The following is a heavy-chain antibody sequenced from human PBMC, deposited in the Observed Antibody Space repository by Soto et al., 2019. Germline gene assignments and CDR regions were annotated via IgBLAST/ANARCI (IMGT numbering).Heavy chain of an antibody. CDR1: GFTFSSYS. Sequence: AGGSLRLSCAASGFTFSSYSMNWVRQAPGKGLEWVSSISSSSSYIYYADSVKGRFTISRDNAKNSLYLQMNSLRAEDTAVYYCARDLYSSSSGYYYYYYRMDVWGQGTTVTVSS. D-gene: IGHD6-6*01. V-gene: IGHV3-21*01. CDR3: ARDLYSSSSGYYYYYYRMDV. CDR2: ISSSSSYI. J-gene: IGHJ6*02.